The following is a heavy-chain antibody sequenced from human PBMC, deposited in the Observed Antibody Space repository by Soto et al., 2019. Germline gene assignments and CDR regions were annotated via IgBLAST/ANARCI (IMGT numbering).Heavy chain of an antibody. V-gene: IGHV4-31*03. J-gene: IGHJ4*02. D-gene: IGHD4-4*01. CDR1: GGSISSGGYY. CDR2: IYYSGST. Sequence: SETLSLTCTVSGGSISSGGYYWSWIRQHPGKGLEWIGYIYYSGSTYYNPSLKSRVTISVDTSKNQFSLKLSSVTAADTAVYYCARDSLHDYSNYYFDYWGQGTLVTVSS. CDR3: ARDSLHDYSNYYFDY.